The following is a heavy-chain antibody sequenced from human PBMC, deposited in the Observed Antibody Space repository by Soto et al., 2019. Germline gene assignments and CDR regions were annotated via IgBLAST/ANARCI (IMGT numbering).Heavy chain of an antibody. CDR2: IRYGEST. CDR1: GVSISSSNYY. CDR3: ARARGPRDRSAFNI. Sequence: SEALSLTCTVSGVSISSSNYYWGWVRQPPGKGLQWIGSIRYGESTYYNPSLKSRVTVSVDTSQNQISLHLTSVTAADTAFYYCARARGPRDRSAFNIWGQGTLVTVSS. V-gene: IGHV4-39*01. J-gene: IGHJ3*02.